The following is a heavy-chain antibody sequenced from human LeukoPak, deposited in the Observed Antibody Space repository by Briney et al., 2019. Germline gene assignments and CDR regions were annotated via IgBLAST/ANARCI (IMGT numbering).Heavy chain of an antibody. CDR2: IYTSGST. J-gene: IGHJ4*02. CDR1: GGSISSYY. D-gene: IGHD3-22*01. CDR3: ARGSFDSSGYYVFDY. Sequence: SETLSLTCTVSGGSISSYYWSWIRQPAGNGLEWIGRIYTSGSTNYNPALKSRVTMSVDTSKNQFSLKLSSVTAADTAVYYCARGSFDSSGYYVFDYWGQGSLVTVSS. V-gene: IGHV4-4*07.